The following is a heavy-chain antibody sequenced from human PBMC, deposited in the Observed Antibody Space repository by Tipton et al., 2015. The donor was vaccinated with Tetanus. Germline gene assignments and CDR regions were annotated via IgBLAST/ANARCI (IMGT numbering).Heavy chain of an antibody. CDR3: ATQTDNWFDP. Sequence: TLSLTCTVSGGSLSMGTYYWGWIRQPPGKGLEWIGNIYYSGTTYYNASLGSRVTISMDTSKNQFSMKLTSVTAADTAVYYCATQTDNWFDPWGQGTLVTVSS. V-gene: IGHV4-39*01. CDR1: GGSLSMGTYY. CDR2: IYYSGTT. J-gene: IGHJ5*02.